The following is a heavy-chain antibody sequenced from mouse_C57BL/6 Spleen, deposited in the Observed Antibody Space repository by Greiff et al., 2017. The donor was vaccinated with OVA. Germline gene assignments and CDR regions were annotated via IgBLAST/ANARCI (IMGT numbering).Heavy chain of an antibody. CDR3: ARYIPAMDY. V-gene: IGHV1-76*01. CDR1: GYTFTDYY. Sequence: VQLQESGAELVRPGASVKLSCKASGYTFTDYYINWVKQRPGQGLEWIARIYPGSGNTYYNEKFKGKATLTAEKSSSTAYMQLSSLTSEDSAVYFCARYIPAMDYWGQGTSVTVSS. CDR2: IYPGSGNT. J-gene: IGHJ4*01.